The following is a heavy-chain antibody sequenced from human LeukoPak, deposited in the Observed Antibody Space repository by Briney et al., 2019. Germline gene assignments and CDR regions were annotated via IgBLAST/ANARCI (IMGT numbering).Heavy chain of an antibody. Sequence: PGGSLRLSCAASGFAFSDYWMLWVRQTPGKGLVWVSRISTDGSTTSYADSVKGRFTISRDNAKNTLYLQMNSLRAEDTAVYYCTRVGSGTTRDYWGQGTLVTVSS. J-gene: IGHJ4*02. D-gene: IGHD1-14*01. V-gene: IGHV3-74*01. CDR1: GFAFSDYW. CDR3: TRVGSGTTRDY. CDR2: ISTDGSTT.